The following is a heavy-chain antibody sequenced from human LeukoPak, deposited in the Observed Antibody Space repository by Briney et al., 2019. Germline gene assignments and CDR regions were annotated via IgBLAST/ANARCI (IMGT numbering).Heavy chain of an antibody. V-gene: IGHV1-18*01. D-gene: IGHD3-10*01. Sequence: ASVKVSCKASGYTFTSYGISWVRQAPGQGLEWMGWISAYNGNTNYAQKLQGRVTMTTDTSTSTAYMELRSLRSDDTAVYYCARAKPMVRGVGWFDPWGQGTLVTVSS. CDR2: ISAYNGNT. J-gene: IGHJ5*02. CDR1: GYTFTSYG. CDR3: ARAKPMVRGVGWFDP.